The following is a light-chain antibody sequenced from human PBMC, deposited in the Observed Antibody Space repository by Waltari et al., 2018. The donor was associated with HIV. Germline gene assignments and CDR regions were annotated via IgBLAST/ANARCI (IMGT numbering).Light chain of an antibody. Sequence: QSVLTQPPSAPGTPGQRVIISCSGSTSNIGSNTVTWYQQLPGTAPKLLIYSNHQRSSGVPDRFSGSKSGTSASLAISGLQSADEADYYCAAWDDSMNGVLFGGGTKLTVL. CDR3: AAWDDSMNGVL. V-gene: IGLV1-44*01. J-gene: IGLJ2*01. CDR1: TSNIGSNT. CDR2: SNH.